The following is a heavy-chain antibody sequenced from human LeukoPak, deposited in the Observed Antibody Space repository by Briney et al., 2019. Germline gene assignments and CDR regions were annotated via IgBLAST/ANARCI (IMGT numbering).Heavy chain of an antibody. J-gene: IGHJ4*02. D-gene: IGHD6-13*01. Sequence: SETLSLTCTVSGGSISSSSYYWGWIRQPPGKGLEWIGSIYHSGSTYYNPSLKSRVTISVDTSKNHISLKLSSVTAADTAVYYCARVRGSSWHYFDYWGQGTLVTVSS. CDR1: GGSISSSSYY. CDR3: ARVRGSSWHYFDY. CDR2: IYHSGST. V-gene: IGHV4-39*07.